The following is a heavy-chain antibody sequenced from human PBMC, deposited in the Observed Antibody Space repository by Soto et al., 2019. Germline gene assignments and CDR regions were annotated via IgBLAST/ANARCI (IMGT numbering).Heavy chain of an antibody. D-gene: IGHD6-13*01. CDR3: AKDRGGYSSSWYYFDY. CDR2: ISGSGGST. Sequence: GGSLRLSCAASGFTFSSYAMSWVRQAPGKGLEWVSAISGSGGSTYYADSVKGRFTITRDNSKNTLYLQMNSLRAEDTALYYCAKDRGGYSSSWYYFDYLGRGTLVTVSS. J-gene: IGHJ4*02. V-gene: IGHV3-23*01. CDR1: GFTFSSYA.